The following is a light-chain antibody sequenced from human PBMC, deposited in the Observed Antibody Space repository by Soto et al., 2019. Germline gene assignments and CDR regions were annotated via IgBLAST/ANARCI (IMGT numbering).Light chain of an antibody. V-gene: IGKV1-39*01. CDR2: AAS. J-gene: IGKJ4*01. CDR3: QQSYSTPLR. Sequence: DIQMTQSPSSLSASVGDRVTITCRASQVISTYLNWYQQKSVKAPKLLIDAASRLQSGVPSRFSGSGSGTDFTLTISSLQPEDFASYYCQQSYSTPLRFGGGTKVDIK. CDR1: QVISTY.